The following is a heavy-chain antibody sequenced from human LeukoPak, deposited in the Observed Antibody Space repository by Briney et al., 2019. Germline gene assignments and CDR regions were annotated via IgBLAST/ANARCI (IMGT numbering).Heavy chain of an antibody. CDR1: GYTFTYYV. V-gene: IGHV1-18*01. J-gene: IGHJ6*02. CDR2: ISAYNGNT. CDR3: ARASGRPYYCYGMDV. D-gene: IGHD6-6*01. Sequence: ASVKVSCRASGYTFTYYVITWVRQAPGQGLEWMGWISAYNGNTNYAQKLQGRVTMTTDTSASTAYMELRSLRSDDTAVYYCARASGRPYYCYGMDVWGQGTTVTVSS.